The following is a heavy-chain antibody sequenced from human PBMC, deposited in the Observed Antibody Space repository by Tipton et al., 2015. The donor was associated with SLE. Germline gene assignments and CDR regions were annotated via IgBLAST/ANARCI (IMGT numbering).Heavy chain of an antibody. CDR2: IIPIFGLT. V-gene: IGHV1-69*01. CDR1: GGTVTIYS. J-gene: IGHJ4*02. D-gene: IGHD2-15*01. Sequence: QVQLVQSGAEVKKPGSSVRVSCKASGGTVTIYSISWVRQAPGQGLEWMGEIIPIFGLTNYAQKFQGRITITTDESTSTAYIYLSRLRSEDTAVYFCGLLAGSYDYWGQGTLVTVSS. CDR3: GLLAGSYDY.